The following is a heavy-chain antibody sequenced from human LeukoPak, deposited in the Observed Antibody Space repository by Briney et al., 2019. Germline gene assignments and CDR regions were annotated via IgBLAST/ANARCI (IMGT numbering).Heavy chain of an antibody. D-gene: IGHD3-9*01. CDR3: ARDMVGGSRYFDWLSPDY. CDR1: GFTFSSFA. V-gene: IGHV3-30-3*01. CDR2: ISYDGSNK. J-gene: IGHJ4*02. Sequence: GGSLRLSCAASGFTFSSFAFHWVRQAPGKGLEWVAVISYDGSNKYYADSVKGRFTISRDNSKNTLYLQMNSLRAEDTAVYYCARDMVGGSRYFDWLSPDYWGQGTLVTVSS.